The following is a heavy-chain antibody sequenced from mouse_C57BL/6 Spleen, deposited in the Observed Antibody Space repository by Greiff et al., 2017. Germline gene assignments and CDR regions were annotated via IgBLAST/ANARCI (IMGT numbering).Heavy chain of an antibody. CDR3: ARERDGYYLWAMDY. Sequence: VQLQQPGAELVKPGASVKMSCKASGYTFTSYWITWVKQRPGQGLEWIGNIYPGSGSTNYNEKFKSKATLTVDTSSSPADMQISSLTYEDSAVYYCARERDGYYLWAMDYWGQGTSVTVSS. V-gene: IGHV1-55*01. CDR1: GYTFTSYW. CDR2: IYPGSGST. D-gene: IGHD2-3*01. J-gene: IGHJ4*01.